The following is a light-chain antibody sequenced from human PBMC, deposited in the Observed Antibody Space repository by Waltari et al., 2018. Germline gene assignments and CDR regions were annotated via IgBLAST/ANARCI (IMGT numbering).Light chain of an antibody. CDR3: QQYGPSPRT. V-gene: IGKV3-20*01. J-gene: IGKJ1*01. CDR1: QSVVSNY. CDR2: GSS. Sequence: ENVLTQSPGTLSLSPGEGATLSCRSSQSVVSNYLAWYQHKPGQAPRRLIYGSSRGASGVADRFSGSGSGTDFTLTISRLEPEDSAMYYCQQYGPSPRTFGQGTRVEIK.